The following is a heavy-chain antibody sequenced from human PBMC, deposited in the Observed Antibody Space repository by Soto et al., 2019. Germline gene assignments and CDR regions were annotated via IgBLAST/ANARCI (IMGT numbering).Heavy chain of an antibody. CDR1: GDTFPSYG. CDR2: ISAYNGNT. CDR3: ARVFWDDFWSGYFQGDY. J-gene: IGHJ4*02. V-gene: IGHV1-18*01. D-gene: IGHD3-3*01. Sequence: ASVKVSCKASGDTFPSYGISWVRQAPGQGLEWMGWISAYNGNTNYAQKLQGRVTMTTDTSTSTAYMELRSLRSDDTAVYYCARVFWDDFWSGYFQGDYWGQGTLVTVSS.